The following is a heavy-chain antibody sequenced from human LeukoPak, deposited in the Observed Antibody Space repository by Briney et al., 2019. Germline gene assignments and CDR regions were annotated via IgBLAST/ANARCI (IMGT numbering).Heavy chain of an antibody. J-gene: IGHJ4*02. CDR1: GGSISSYY. D-gene: IGHD1-26*01. CDR3: AKSGGYGLIDY. Sequence: NPSETLSLTCTVSGGSISSYYWSWIRHPPGKGLEWIGNIYSSGRTYYNASLQSRVTISIDTSKNQFSLRLNSVTAADTAMYFCAKSGGYGLIDYWGQGTRVIVSS. V-gene: IGHV4-59*04. CDR2: IYSSGRT.